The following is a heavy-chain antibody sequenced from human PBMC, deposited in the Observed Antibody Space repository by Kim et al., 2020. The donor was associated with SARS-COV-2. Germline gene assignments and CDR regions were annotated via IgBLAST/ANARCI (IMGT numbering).Heavy chain of an antibody. Sequence: GGSLRLSCTASGFTFGDYAMSWFRQAPGKGLEWVGFIRSKAYGGTTEYAASVKGRFTISRDDSKSIAYLQMNSLKTEDTAVYYCTRSRRSGYAAFASFDIWGQGTMVTVSS. V-gene: IGHV3-49*03. CDR2: IRSKAYGGTT. D-gene: IGHD3-22*01. CDR1: GFTFGDYA. J-gene: IGHJ3*02. CDR3: TRSRRSGYAAFASFDI.